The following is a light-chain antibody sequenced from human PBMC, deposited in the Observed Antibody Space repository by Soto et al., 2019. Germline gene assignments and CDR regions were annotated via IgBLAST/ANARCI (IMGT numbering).Light chain of an antibody. Sequence: EVVLTQSPDTLSLSPGERATLSCRASQAVTGNYLAWYQQRPGQAPRLLIYGASNRATGIPDRFSGSGSGTDFTLTISRLEPEDFAVYYCQQCGPSLKYTFGQGTKLEIK. CDR2: GAS. CDR3: QQCGPSLKYT. J-gene: IGKJ2*01. V-gene: IGKV3-20*01. CDR1: QAVTGNY.